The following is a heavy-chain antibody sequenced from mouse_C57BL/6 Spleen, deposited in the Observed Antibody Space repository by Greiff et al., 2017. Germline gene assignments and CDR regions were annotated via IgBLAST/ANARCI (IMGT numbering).Heavy chain of an antibody. CDR1: GYTFTSYW. CDR2: IDPSDSYT. V-gene: IGHV1-50*01. D-gene: IGHD2-5*01. Sequence: VQLQQPGAELVKPGASVKLSCKASGYTFTSYWMQWVKQRPGQGLEWIGEIDPSDSYTNYNQKFKGKATLTVDTSSSTAYMQLSSLTSEDSAVYYCARGNSNYSYYAMDYWGQGTSVTVSS. CDR3: ARGNSNYSYYAMDY. J-gene: IGHJ4*01.